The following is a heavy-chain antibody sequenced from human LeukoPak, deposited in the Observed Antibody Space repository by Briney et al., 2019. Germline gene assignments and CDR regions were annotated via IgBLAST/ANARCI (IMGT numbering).Heavy chain of an antibody. CDR3: ARDFSPYTNGWYVGY. CDR2: ISYDGNNK. D-gene: IGHD6-19*01. J-gene: IGHJ4*02. Sequence: PAGGSLRLSCTVSGFTFSSYAIHRVRQAPGKGLEWVAVISYDGNNKYYADSVRGRFTISRDNSKDTLYLQMNSLRAEDTAVYYCARDFSPYTNGWYVGYWGQGTLVTVSS. V-gene: IGHV3-30-3*01. CDR1: GFTFSSYA.